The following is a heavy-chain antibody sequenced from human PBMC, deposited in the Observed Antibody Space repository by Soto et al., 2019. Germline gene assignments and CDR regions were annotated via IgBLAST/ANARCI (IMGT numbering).Heavy chain of an antibody. CDR2: TNKDGSEA. Sequence: GGSLRLSCVASGFIFRNDYMSWVRQAPGKGLEWVAKTNKDGSEAYYVDSLEGRFTTSRDNAKNLLFLEMKSLRVDDTAVYYFARDVWFSLDSWGRGPLVTVSS. CDR1: GFIFRNDY. D-gene: IGHD3-9*01. CDR3: ARDVWFSLDS. V-gene: IGHV3-7*03. J-gene: IGHJ4*02.